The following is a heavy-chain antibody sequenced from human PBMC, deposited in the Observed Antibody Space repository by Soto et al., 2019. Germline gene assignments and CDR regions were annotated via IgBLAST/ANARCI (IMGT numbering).Heavy chain of an antibody. V-gene: IGHV1-3*01. J-gene: IGHJ5*02. CDR1: GYTFTSYA. CDR3: ATGYSSGWYFWFDP. D-gene: IGHD6-19*01. CDR2: INAGNGNT. Sequence: ASVKVCCKASGYTFTSYAMHWVRQAPGQRLEWMGWINAGNGNTKYSQKFQGRVTITRDTSASTAYMELSSLRSEDTAVYYCATGYSSGWYFWFDPWGQGTLVTVSS.